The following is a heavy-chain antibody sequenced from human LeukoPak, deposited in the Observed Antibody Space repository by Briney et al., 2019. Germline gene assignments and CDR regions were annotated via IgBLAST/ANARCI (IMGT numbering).Heavy chain of an antibody. J-gene: IGHJ4*02. CDR3: AREVTGTTRPFDY. D-gene: IGHD1-7*01. CDR1: GGSFCGYY. Sequence: SETPSLTCAVYGGSFCGYYWSCIRQPPGKGRGWIGEINHSGSTNYNPSLKSRVTISVDTSKNQFSLKLSSVTAADTAVYYCAREVTGTTRPFDYWGQGTLVTVSS. CDR2: INHSGST. V-gene: IGHV4-34*01.